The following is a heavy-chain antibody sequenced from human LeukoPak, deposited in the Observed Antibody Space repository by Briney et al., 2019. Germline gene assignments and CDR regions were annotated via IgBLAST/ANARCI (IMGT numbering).Heavy chain of an antibody. CDR3: AKDLHYYDSSGYYPFDY. D-gene: IGHD3-22*01. CDR2: IRYDGSNK. CDR1: GFTFSSCG. J-gene: IGHJ4*02. V-gene: IGHV3-30*02. Sequence: PGGSLRLSCAASGFTFSSCGMHWVRQAPGKGLEWVAFIRYDGSNKYYADSVKGRFTISRDNSKNTLYLQMNSLRAEDTAVYYCAKDLHYYDSSGYYPFDYWGQGTLVTVSS.